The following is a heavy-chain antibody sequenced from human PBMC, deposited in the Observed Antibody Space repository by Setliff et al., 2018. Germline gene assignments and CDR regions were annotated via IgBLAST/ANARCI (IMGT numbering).Heavy chain of an antibody. CDR3: ARSTTTTTDY. J-gene: IGHJ4*02. CDR1: GYSFTNYW. CDR2: IYPGDSDT. D-gene: IGHD2-2*01. V-gene: IGHV5-51*01. Sequence: GESLKISCKGSGYSFTNYWIGWVRQMPGKGLEWMGIIYPGDSDTRYSPSFQGQVTISADKSFSTVYLQWRSLKASDTAMYYCARSTTTTTDYWGQGTLVTVSS.